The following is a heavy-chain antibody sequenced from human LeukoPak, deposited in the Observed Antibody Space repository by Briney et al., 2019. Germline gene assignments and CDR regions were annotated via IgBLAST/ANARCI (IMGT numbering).Heavy chain of an antibody. V-gene: IGHV3-7*01. D-gene: IGHD7-27*01. Sequence: QPGGSLRLSCAASGYTFSSYAMSWGRRATGKGLEWVPNIKQDGSEKSYVDSVKGRFTISRDNAKYSLYLQMNSLRAEDTAVYYCARAVSDIWGLWNGYWGQGTLVTVSS. CDR2: IKQDGSEK. CDR1: GYTFSSYA. CDR3: ARAVSDIWGLWNGY. J-gene: IGHJ4*02.